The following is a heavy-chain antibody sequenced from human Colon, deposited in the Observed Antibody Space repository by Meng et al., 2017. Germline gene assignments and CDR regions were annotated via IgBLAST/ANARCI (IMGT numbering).Heavy chain of an antibody. CDR2: IYYSGNT. V-gene: IGHV4-39*07. CDR1: GGSISRSGYY. D-gene: IGHD1-14*01. CDR3: ARGAGRHHLRGFYLDY. Sequence: HLHVQESGPGLVKPSETLSLTCTVSGGSISRSGYYWGWIRQPPGKGLEWIGSIYYSGNTYYNPSLKSRVTISVDTSKNQFALKLSSVAAADTAVYYCARGAGRHHLRGFYLDYWGQGALVTVSS. J-gene: IGHJ4*02.